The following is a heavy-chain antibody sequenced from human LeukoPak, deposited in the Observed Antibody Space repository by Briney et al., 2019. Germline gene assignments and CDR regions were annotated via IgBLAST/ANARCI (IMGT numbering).Heavy chain of an antibody. D-gene: IGHD2/OR15-2a*01. J-gene: IGHJ5*02. V-gene: IGHV4-30-4*01. CDR3: ARGFDLVGGPTSMPHRFWFDP. CDR2: VYFTGST. Sequence: PSQTLSLTCTVSGDSISSGDYYWSWIRQPPGKGLEYIGYVYFTGSTYYNPSLKSRLAFSVDTSKNQFSLDLTSVTAADTAVYYCARGFDLVGGPTSMPHRFWFDPWGQGTLVTVSS. CDR1: GDSISSGDYY.